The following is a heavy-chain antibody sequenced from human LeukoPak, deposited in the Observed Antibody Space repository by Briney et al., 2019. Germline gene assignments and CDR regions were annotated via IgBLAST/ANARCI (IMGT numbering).Heavy chain of an antibody. CDR3: ARDSAYYYDSSGYSS. Sequence: SQTLSLTCAISGDSVSNNSAAWNWIRQSPSRGLEWLGRTYYRSKWFSDYAVSVKSRITINPDTSKNQFSLHLNSVTPEDTAVYYCARDSAYYYDSSGYSSWGQGTLVTVSS. D-gene: IGHD3-22*01. CDR2: TYYRSKWFS. CDR1: GDSVSNNSAA. J-gene: IGHJ5*02. V-gene: IGHV6-1*01.